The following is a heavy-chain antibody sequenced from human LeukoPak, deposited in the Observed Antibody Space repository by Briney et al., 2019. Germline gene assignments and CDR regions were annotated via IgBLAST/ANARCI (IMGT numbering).Heavy chain of an antibody. CDR1: GFTFSSYG. V-gene: IGHV3-33*06. D-gene: IGHD3-9*01. J-gene: IGHJ5*02. Sequence: GRSLRLSCAASGFTFSSYGMHWVRQAPGKGLEWVAVIWYDGSNKYYADSVKGRFTISRDNSKNTLYLQMNSLRAEDTAVYYCAKDLRYSRDPWGQGTLVTVSS. CDR3: AKDLRYSRDP. CDR2: IWYDGSNK.